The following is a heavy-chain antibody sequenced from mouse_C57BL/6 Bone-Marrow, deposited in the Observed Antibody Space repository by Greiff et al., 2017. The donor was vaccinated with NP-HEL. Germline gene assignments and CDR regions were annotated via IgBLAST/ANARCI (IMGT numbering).Heavy chain of an antibody. Sequence: QVQLQQSGAELARPGASVKLSCKASGYTFTSYGISWVKQRTGQGLEWIGEIYPRSGNNYYNDKLKGKATLTADKSSSTAYMELRSLTSEDSAVYFCARIEYYGRSLDYWGQGTTLTVSS. CDR3: ARIEYYGRSLDY. J-gene: IGHJ2*01. CDR1: GYTFTSYG. D-gene: IGHD1-1*01. V-gene: IGHV1-81*01. CDR2: IYPRSGNN.